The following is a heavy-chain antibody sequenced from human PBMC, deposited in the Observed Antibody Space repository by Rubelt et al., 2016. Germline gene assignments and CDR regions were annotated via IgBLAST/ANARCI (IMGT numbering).Heavy chain of an antibody. V-gene: IGHV3-11*06. D-gene: IGHD3-9*01. J-gene: IGHJ3*02. Sequence: GLEWVSYISSSSSYTNYADSVKGRFTISRDNAKNSLYLQMNSLRAEDTAVYYCARSTGDYYDILTGYGADAFDIWGQGTMVTVSS. CDR2: ISSSSSYT. CDR3: ARSTGDYYDILTGYGADAFDI.